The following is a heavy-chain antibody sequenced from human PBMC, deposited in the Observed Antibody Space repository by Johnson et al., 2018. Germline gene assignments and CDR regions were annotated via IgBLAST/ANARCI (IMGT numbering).Heavy chain of an antibody. Sequence: QVQLVESGGGVVQPGRSLRLSCAASGFTFSSYGMHWVRQAPGKGLEWVAVISYDGSNKYYADSVKGRFTISRDNSKNTLYLQMNSLRAEDTAVYYCAGDYMAARRFYSLARPDAFDIWGKGTMVTVSS. CDR2: ISYDGSNK. D-gene: IGHD6-6*01. CDR3: AGDYMAARRFYSLARPDAFDI. V-gene: IGHV3-30*03. J-gene: IGHJ3*02. CDR1: GFTFSSYG.